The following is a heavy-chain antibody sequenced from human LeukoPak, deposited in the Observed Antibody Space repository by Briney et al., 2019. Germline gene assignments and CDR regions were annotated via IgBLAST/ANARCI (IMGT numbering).Heavy chain of an antibody. Sequence: GGSLRLSCAASGFTFDDYAMHWVRQAPGKGLEWVSLISWDGGSTYYADSVKGRFTISRDNSKNSLYLQVNSLRAEDTALYYCAKDAAAQKGDRIYYYYYMDVWGKGTTVTVSS. CDR3: AKDAAAQKGDRIYYYYYMDV. CDR2: ISWDGGST. D-gene: IGHD2-15*01. J-gene: IGHJ6*03. V-gene: IGHV3-43D*03. CDR1: GFTFDDYA.